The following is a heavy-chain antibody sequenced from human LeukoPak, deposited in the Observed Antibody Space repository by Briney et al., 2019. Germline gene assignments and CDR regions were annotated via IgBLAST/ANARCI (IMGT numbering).Heavy chain of an antibody. CDR3: ARHSDHGSGHGGY. J-gene: IGHJ4*02. D-gene: IGHD2-15*01. Sequence: PGGPLRLSCAASGFPFSDYYMSWIRQAPGKGREWLSYVTGIGSTIYYTDSLKGRFTISRDNAKNSLYLQMNSLRAEDTAVYYCARHSDHGSGHGGYWGQGTLVTVSS. V-gene: IGHV3-11*01. CDR1: GFPFSDYY. CDR2: VTGIGSTI.